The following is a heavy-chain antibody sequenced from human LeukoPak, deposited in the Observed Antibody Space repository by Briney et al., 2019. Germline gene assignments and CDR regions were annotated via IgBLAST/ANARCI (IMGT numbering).Heavy chain of an antibody. V-gene: IGHV3-23*01. CDR3: AKGSALNWFDP. CDR2: ISGSGSNI. CDR1: GFTFSSYA. J-gene: IGHJ5*02. Sequence: GGSLRLSCAASGFTFSSYAMSWVRQAPGKGLEWVSAISGSGSNIYYADSVKGRFSISRDNSKNTLLLQLNSLRAEDTAVYYCAKGSALNWFDPWGQGTLVTASS.